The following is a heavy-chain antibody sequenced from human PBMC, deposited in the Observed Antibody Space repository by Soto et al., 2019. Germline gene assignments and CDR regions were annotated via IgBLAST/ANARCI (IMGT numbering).Heavy chain of an antibody. D-gene: IGHD5-12*01. CDR2: IWYDGSNK. CDR3: ARRDVDIVATRGGDYYYYMDV. J-gene: IGHJ6*03. CDR1: GFTFSSYG. Sequence: QVQLVESGGGVVQPGRSLRLSCAASGFTFSSYGMHWVRQAPGKGLEWVAVIWYDGSNKYYADSVKGRFTISRDNSKNTLYLQMNSLGAEDTAVYYCARRDVDIVATRGGDYYYYMDVWGKGTTVTVSS. V-gene: IGHV3-33*01.